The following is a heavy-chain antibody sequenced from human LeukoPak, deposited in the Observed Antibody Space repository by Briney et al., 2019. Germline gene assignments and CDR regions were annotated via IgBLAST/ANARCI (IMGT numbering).Heavy chain of an antibody. CDR3: ARAHSSSWYMDY. V-gene: IGHV4-59*01. D-gene: IGHD6-13*01. Sequence: PSETLSLTCSVSGGSISSYYWSWIRQPPGKGLELIGYIYYSGSTNYNPSLKSRVTISVDTSENQLSLKLSSVTAADTAVYYCARAHSSSWYMDYWGQGTLVTVSS. J-gene: IGHJ4*02. CDR2: IYYSGST. CDR1: GGSISSYY.